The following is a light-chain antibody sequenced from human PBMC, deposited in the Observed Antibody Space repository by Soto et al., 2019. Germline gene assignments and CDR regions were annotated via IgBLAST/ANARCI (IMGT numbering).Light chain of an antibody. V-gene: IGKV1-5*01. CDR3: QKYNTYPWT. CDR1: QSISSW. CDR2: DAS. J-gene: IGKJ1*01. Sequence: DIQMTQSPSTLSASVGDRVTITCRASQSISSWLAWYQQKPGKAPKLLIYDASSLESGVPSRFSGSESGTEFTLTISSLQPDDFATYYCQKYNTYPWTCGQGTKVEIK.